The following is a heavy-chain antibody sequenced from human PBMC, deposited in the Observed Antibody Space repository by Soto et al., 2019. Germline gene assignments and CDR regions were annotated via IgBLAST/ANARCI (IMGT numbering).Heavy chain of an antibody. V-gene: IGHV3-30-3*01. CDR2: ISYDGSNK. Sequence: PGGSLRLSCAASGFTFSSYAMHWVRQAPGKGLEWVAVISYDGSNKYYADSVKGRFTISRDNSKNTPYLQMNSLRAEDTAVYYCARTPHTVRGYFDYWGQGTLVTVSS. D-gene: IGHD4-4*01. CDR3: ARTPHTVRGYFDY. J-gene: IGHJ4*02. CDR1: GFTFSSYA.